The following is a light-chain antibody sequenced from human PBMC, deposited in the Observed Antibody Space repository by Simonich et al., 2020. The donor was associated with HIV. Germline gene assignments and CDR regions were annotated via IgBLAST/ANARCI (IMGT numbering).Light chain of an antibody. CDR1: QSVSSS. V-gene: IGKV3-15*01. CDR2: GAS. CDR3: QQYNNWPPWT. J-gene: IGKJ1*01. Sequence: EIVMTQSPATLSVSPGERATLSCRPSQSVSSSLAWYQQKPGQAPRLLIYGASTRATDIPARFSGSGSGTEFTLTISGLQSEDFAVYYCQQYNNWPPWTFGQGTKVEIK.